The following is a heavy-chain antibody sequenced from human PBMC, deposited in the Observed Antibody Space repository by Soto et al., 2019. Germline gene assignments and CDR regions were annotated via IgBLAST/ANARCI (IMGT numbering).Heavy chain of an antibody. CDR3: ARVPFCGGPFWFYWYFDL. Sequence: EVQLVESGGGLVQPGGSLRLSYAASGFTFSSYWMSWVRQAPGKGLEWVANIKQDGSEKYYVDSVKGRFTISRDNAKKSPYLQMNWLRGDDTAVYYCARVPFCGGPFWFYWYFDLWGRGTLVTVSS. CDR2: IKQDGSEK. J-gene: IGHJ2*01. CDR1: GFTFSSYW. V-gene: IGHV3-7*04. D-gene: IGHD2-21*01.